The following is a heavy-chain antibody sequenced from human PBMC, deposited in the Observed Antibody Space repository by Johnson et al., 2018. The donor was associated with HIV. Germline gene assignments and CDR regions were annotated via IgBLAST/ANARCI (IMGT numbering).Heavy chain of an antibody. V-gene: IGHV3-30*18. Sequence: QVQLVESGGGVVQPGRSLRLSCAASGFTFSSYGMHWVRQAPGKGLEWVAVTSYDGSNKYFADSVKGRFTISRDNSKNTLYLQMNSLRTEDTAVYYCAKDLETYGDLRRMDAFDIWGQGTMVTVSS. J-gene: IGHJ3*02. CDR3: AKDLETYGDLRRMDAFDI. D-gene: IGHD4-17*01. CDR2: TSYDGSNK. CDR1: GFTFSSYG.